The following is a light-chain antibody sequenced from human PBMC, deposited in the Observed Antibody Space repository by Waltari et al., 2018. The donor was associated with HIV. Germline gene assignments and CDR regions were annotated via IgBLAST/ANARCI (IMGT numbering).Light chain of an antibody. Sequence: DIVMTQSPDSLPVSLGERATINCKSSQRVLYSSNNKNYLAWYQQKPGQPPKLLIYWASTRESGVPDRFSGSGSGTDFTLTISSLQAEDVAVYYCQQYYTTPQGTFGQGTKLEIK. J-gene: IGKJ2*02. V-gene: IGKV4-1*01. CDR1: QRVLYSSNNKNY. CDR2: WAS. CDR3: QQYYTTPQGT.